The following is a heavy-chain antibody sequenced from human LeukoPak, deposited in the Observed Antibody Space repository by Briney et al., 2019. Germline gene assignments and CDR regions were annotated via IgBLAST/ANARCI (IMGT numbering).Heavy chain of an antibody. CDR1: GFTFSSYS. CDR2: VSSSSSTI. CDR3: ARDIRYSNGWLVFDP. D-gene: IGHD6-19*01. Sequence: PGGSLRLSCAASGFTFSSYSMNWVRQAPGKGLEWVSYVSSSSSTIYYADSVKGRFTISRDNAKNSLYLQMNSLRAEDTAVYYCARDIRYSNGWLVFDPWGQGTLVTVSS. J-gene: IGHJ5*02. V-gene: IGHV3-48*01.